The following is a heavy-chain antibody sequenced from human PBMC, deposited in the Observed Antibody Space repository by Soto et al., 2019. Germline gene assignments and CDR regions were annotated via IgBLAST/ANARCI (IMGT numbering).Heavy chain of an antibody. CDR3: AKDTFVVQPSYGVDA. Sequence: EVQVLESGGGLVQPGGSLRLSCTASGFAFSSYVMNWVRQAPGKGLEWVSSIWLSRDSPYYAHSVKGRFTISRDNSMNPVYLQMPSLRAEDTAIYHCAKDTFVVQPSYGVDAWGPGSTVTVAS. V-gene: IGHV3-23*01. J-gene: IGHJ6*02. CDR2: IWLSRDSP. D-gene: IGHD2-21*01. CDR1: GFAFSSYV.